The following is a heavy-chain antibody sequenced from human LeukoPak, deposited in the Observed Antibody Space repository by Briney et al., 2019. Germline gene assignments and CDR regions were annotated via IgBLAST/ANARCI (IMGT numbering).Heavy chain of an antibody. Sequence: PSETLSLTCTVSGGSISSSSYYWGWIRQPPGKGLEWIGSIYYSGSTYYNPSLKSRVTISVDTSKNQFSLELSSVTAADTAVYYCALDSHAFLRGVLGGGYFDYWGQGTLVTVSS. V-gene: IGHV4-39*01. CDR3: ALDSHAFLRGVLGGGYFDY. J-gene: IGHJ4*02. CDR1: GGSISSSSYY. CDR2: IYYSGST. D-gene: IGHD3-10*01.